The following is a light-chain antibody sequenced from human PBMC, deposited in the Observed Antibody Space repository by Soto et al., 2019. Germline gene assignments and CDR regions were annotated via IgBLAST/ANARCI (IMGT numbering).Light chain of an antibody. CDR1: QSVLFRSDNKNY. Sequence: DIVMTQSPDSLAVSLGERATNNCKSSQSVLFRSDNKNYLAWYQQRSGQPPKLLIYWASTRESGVPDRFSGSGSGTDFTLAISSLQAEDVAVYYCQQYYTSPDTFGQGTKLEIK. CDR3: QQYYTSPDT. CDR2: WAS. J-gene: IGKJ2*01. V-gene: IGKV4-1*01.